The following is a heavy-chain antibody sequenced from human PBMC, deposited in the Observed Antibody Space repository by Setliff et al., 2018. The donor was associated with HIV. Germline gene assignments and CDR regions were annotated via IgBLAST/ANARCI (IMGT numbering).Heavy chain of an antibody. J-gene: IGHJ3*02. Sequence: PTLVNPTQTLTLTCTFSGFSLSTSGVGVGWIRQPPGKALEWLALIYWNDDKRYSPSLKSRLTITKDTSKNQVVLTMTNMDPVDTATYYCARSYDSSGYYPYDAFDIWGQGTMVTVSS. CDR1: GFSLSTSGVG. CDR2: IYWNDDK. V-gene: IGHV2-5*01. CDR3: ARSYDSSGYYPYDAFDI. D-gene: IGHD3-22*01.